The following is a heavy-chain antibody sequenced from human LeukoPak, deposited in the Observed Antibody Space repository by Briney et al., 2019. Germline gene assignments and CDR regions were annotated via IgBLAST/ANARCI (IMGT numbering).Heavy chain of an antibody. J-gene: IGHJ3*02. V-gene: IGHV4-31*03. CDR3: AREVNEPASTDAFDI. D-gene: IGHD2-15*01. CDR2: SYHSGSA. Sequence: PSETLSLTCTVSGGSISSDNYFWSWIRQHPGKGLEWPGYSYHSGSAYYNPSLKNRLTISVDTSKNQFSLKLNSVIAADTAVYYCAREVNEPASTDAFDIWGQGTMVTVSS. CDR1: GGSISSDNYF.